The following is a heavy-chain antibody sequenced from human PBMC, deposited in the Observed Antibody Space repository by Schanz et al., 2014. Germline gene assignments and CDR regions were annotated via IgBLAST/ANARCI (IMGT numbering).Heavy chain of an antibody. CDR2: IYYSGST. CDR1: GGTISSYY. V-gene: IGHV4-59*01. CDR3: ARGMVRGVMFDL. D-gene: IGHD3-10*01. Sequence: QVQLQESGPGLVKPSETLSLTCTVSGGTISSYYWSWIRQAQGKGLEWIGYIYYSGSTNYKPSHKSRVTITVDTTKKQISLKLSSVTAADTAVYYCARGMVRGVMFDLWGQGTLVTGS. J-gene: IGHJ5*02.